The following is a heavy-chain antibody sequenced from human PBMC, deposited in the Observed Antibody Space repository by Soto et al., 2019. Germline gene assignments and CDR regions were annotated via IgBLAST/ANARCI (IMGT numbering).Heavy chain of an antibody. CDR1: VVTISYGDYS. V-gene: IGHV4-30-2*06. J-gene: IGHJ4*02. D-gene: IGHD2-15*01. CDR3: VRGGGYDSFDF. Sequence: TLSFTGSVSVVTISYGDYSWNWILQSPWKCLEFLGYIFHRETTYYNPSFRSRLSFSIDRTKNQFLLCLSSMTAADKAVYYCVRGGGYDSFDFWGQGIQVSVCS. CDR2: IFHRETT.